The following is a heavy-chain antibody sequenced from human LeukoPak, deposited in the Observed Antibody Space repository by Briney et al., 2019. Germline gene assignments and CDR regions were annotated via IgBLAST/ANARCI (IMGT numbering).Heavy chain of an antibody. Sequence: GRSLRLSCAASGFTFDDYAMHWVRQAPGKGLEWVSSISSSSNYINYADSVKGRFTISRDNAKNSLYLQMNSLRAEDTAVYYCARSLTPAAGNLGYWGQGTLVTVSS. J-gene: IGHJ4*02. CDR3: ARSLTPAAGNLGY. CDR2: ISSSSNYI. D-gene: IGHD6-13*01. CDR1: GFTFDDYA. V-gene: IGHV3-21*01.